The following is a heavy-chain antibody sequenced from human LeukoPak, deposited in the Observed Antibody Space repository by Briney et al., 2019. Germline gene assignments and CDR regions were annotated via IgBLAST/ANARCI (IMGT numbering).Heavy chain of an antibody. Sequence: PSETLSLTCTVSGGSISSYYWSWIRQPPGKGLEWIGYIYYSGSTNYNPSLKSRVTISVDTSKNQFSLKLSSVTAADTAVYYCAREGWELPKRGGIDYWGQGTLVTVSS. CDR2: IYYSGST. CDR3: AREGWELPKRGGIDY. D-gene: IGHD1-26*01. J-gene: IGHJ4*02. CDR1: GGSISSYY. V-gene: IGHV4-59*01.